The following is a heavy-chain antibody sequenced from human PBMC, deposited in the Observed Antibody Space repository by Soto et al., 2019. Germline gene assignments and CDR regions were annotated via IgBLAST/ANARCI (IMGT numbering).Heavy chain of an antibody. D-gene: IGHD2-2*01. J-gene: IGHJ3*02. V-gene: IGHV3-15*01. Sequence: EVQLLESGGDLAEPGGSLRLSCAASGFAFTHVWMTWVRQAPRRGLEWVGRIKRKIDGETTNYAAPVKGRFTISRDYSKNTLYLQMNSLKTDDSAVYYCAADRYCSSNTCPGAFDIWGQGTTV. CDR1: GFAFTHVW. CDR3: AADRYCSSNTCPGAFDI. CDR2: IKRKIDGETT.